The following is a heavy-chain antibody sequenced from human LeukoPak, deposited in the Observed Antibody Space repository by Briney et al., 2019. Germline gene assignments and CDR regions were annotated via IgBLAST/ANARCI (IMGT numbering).Heavy chain of an antibody. CDR2: IYYSGST. CDR3: ARSVRYYYDSSGYYYFDY. V-gene: IGHV4-38-2*02. J-gene: IGHJ4*02. D-gene: IGHD3-22*01. Sequence: SETPSLTCTVSGYSISSGYYWGWIRQPPGKGLEWIGTIYYSGSTFYNPSLKSRVTISVDTSKNQFSLKLSSVTAADTAVYYCARSVRYYYDSSGYYYFDYWGQGTLVTVSS. CDR1: GYSISSGYY.